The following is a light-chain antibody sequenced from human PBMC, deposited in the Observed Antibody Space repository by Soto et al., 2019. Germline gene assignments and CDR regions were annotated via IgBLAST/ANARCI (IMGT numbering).Light chain of an antibody. CDR2: DAS. J-gene: IGKJ4*01. CDR1: QGVGSY. Sequence: ETVLTQFPATLSLSPGERATLSCRASQGVGSYLAWYQQKPGQAPRLLIYDASHRATDIPVRFSGSGSGTDFTLTISSLEPEDFAVYYWQQRSDWPPGTFGGGTKVEIK. CDR3: QQRSDWPPGT. V-gene: IGKV3-11*01.